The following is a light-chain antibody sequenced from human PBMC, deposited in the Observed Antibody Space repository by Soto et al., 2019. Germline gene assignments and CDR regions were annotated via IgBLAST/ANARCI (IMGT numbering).Light chain of an antibody. Sequence: EIVLTQSPGTLSVSPGERVTLSCRASQNVSSGYLAWYQQKPGQAPRLLIYGASTRAADIPDRFSGNGSGTDFALTLSRLEPEDCGVYHCQQYGSTPPTFGPGTKGEIK. CDR1: QNVSSGY. CDR3: QQYGSTPPT. CDR2: GAS. J-gene: IGKJ3*01. V-gene: IGKV3-20*01.